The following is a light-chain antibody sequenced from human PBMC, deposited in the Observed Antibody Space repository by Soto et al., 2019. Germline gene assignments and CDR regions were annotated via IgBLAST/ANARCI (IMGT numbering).Light chain of an antibody. CDR1: QGIRND. V-gene: IGKV1-6*01. Sequence: AIPMTQSPSSLSASVGDRVTITCRASQGIRNDLGWFQQKPGKAPKLLIYAASTLQTGVPSRFSGSGSGTDFTLTISTLQPEDFATYYCLQDYNYPFTFGQGTKLEIK. J-gene: IGKJ2*01. CDR2: AAS. CDR3: LQDYNYPFT.